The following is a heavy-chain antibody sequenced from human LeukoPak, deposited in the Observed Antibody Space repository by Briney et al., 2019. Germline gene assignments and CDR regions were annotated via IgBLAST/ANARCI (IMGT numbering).Heavy chain of an antibody. V-gene: IGHV4-34*01. CDR3: ARGYYYYDSSGYLRRVVITMFGDAFDI. CDR2: INHSGST. Sequence: ASETLSLTCAVYGGSFSGYYWSWIRQPPGKGPEWIGEINHSGSTNYNPSLKSRVTISVDTSKNQFSLKLSSVTAADTAVYYCARGYYYYDSSGYLRRVVITMFGDAFDIWGQGTMVTVSS. D-gene: IGHD3-22*01. J-gene: IGHJ3*02. CDR1: GGSFSGYY.